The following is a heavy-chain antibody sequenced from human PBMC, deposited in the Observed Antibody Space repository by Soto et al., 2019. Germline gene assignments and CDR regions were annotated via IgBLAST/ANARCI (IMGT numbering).Heavy chain of an antibody. CDR1: GGSISSYY. V-gene: IGHV4-59*08. Sequence: SETLSLTCTVSGGSISSYYWSWIRQPPGKGLEWIGYIYYSGSTNYNPSLKSRVTISVDTSKNQFSLKLSSVTAADTAVYYWARHRPEYYYESSGYNDYWGEGT. CDR2: IYYSGST. D-gene: IGHD3-22*01. CDR3: ARHRPEYYYESSGYNDY. J-gene: IGHJ4*02.